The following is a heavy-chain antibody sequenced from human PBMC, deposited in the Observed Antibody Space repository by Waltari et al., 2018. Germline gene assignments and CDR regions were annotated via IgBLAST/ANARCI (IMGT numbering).Heavy chain of an antibody. Sequence: QLQLQESGSGLVKPSQTLSLTCAVSGGSISSGGYSWSWIRPPPGKGLEWIGYIYHSGSTYYNPSLKSRVTISVDRSKNQFSLKLSSVTAADTAVYYCARGFVYYDSSGYAFDIWGQGTMVTVSS. CDR1: GGSISSGGYS. CDR3: ARGFVYYDSSGYAFDI. V-gene: IGHV4-30-2*01. J-gene: IGHJ3*02. CDR2: IYHSGST. D-gene: IGHD3-22*01.